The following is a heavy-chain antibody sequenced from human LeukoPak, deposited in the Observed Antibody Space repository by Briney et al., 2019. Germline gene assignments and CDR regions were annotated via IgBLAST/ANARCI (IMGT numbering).Heavy chain of an antibody. J-gene: IGHJ3*02. D-gene: IGHD5-24*01. CDR1: GDSLTSHF. CDR3: ARRMATVTDAFDI. Sequence: PSETLSLTCNVSGDSLTSHFWRWIRQTPGKGLEWIVYVFHSGTTNYSPSLKSRVTISLDTSKKQFYLRLASVTAADTAVYYCARRMATVTDAFDIWGRGTMVSVSS. V-gene: IGHV4-59*08. CDR2: VFHSGTT.